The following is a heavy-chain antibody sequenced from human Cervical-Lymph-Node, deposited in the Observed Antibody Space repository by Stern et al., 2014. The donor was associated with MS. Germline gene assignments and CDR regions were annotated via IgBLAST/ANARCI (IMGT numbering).Heavy chain of an antibody. J-gene: IGHJ4*02. CDR2: INPSTGSS. V-gene: IGHV1-46*01. CDR1: GYTFTSHY. CDR3: ARDVARKYYFDS. D-gene: IGHD2-21*01. Sequence: VPLFDSRPEVKKPGSSVRVSCQATGYTFTSHYMHWVRQAPGQGLEWMGLINPSTGSSIYAQRFQGRVAMTRDTSSTTVYLELSSLTSEETALYYCARDVARKYYFDSWGQGTLVTVSS.